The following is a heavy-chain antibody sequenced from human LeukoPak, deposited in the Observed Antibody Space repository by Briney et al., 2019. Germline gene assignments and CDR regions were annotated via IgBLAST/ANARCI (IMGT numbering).Heavy chain of an antibody. CDR3: AKFNWDDYDFWSGEDAFDI. CDR2: ISGSGGST. J-gene: IGHJ3*02. CDR1: GFTFSSYA. V-gene: IGHV3-23*01. Sequence: GGSLRLSCAASGFTFSSYAMSWVRQAPGKGLEWVSAISGSGGSTYYADSVKGRFTFSRDNSKNTLYLQMNSLRAEDTAVYYCAKFNWDDYDFWSGEDAFDIWGQGTMVTVSS. D-gene: IGHD3-3*01.